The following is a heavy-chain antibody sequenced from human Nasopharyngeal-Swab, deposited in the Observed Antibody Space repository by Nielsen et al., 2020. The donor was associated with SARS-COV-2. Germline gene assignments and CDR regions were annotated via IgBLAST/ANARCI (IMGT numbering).Heavy chain of an antibody. D-gene: IGHD3-10*01. Sequence: ASVKVSCKASGYTFTSYDINWVRQDTGQGLEWMGWMNPNSGNTGYAQKFQGRVTMTRNTSISTAYMELSSLRSEDTAVYYCARGRGGWFGELFDYWGQGTLVTVSS. CDR1: GYTFTSYD. CDR3: ARGRGGWFGELFDY. J-gene: IGHJ4*02. V-gene: IGHV1-8*01. CDR2: MNPNSGNT.